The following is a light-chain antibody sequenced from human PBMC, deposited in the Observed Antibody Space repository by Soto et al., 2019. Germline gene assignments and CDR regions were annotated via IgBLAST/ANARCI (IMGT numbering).Light chain of an antibody. Sequence: IVLKQSPAALSLSPGERATLSCRASPSVTNYLAWYQQKPGQPPRLLIYDASNRATGIPARFSGSGSGTDFTLTISSLEPEDFAVYYCQQRSNWLWTFGQGTKVDI. J-gene: IGKJ1*01. V-gene: IGKV3-11*01. CDR3: QQRSNWLWT. CDR2: DAS. CDR1: PSVTNY.